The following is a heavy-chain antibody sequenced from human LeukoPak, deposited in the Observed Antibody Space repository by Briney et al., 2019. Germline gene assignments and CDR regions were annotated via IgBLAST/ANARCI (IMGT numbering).Heavy chain of an antibody. CDR1: GGSISSYY. V-gene: IGHV4-4*09. D-gene: IGHD5-18*01. CDR3: ARQVYSYGYDY. Sequence: SETLSLTCTVSGGSISSYYLSWIRQPPGKGLEWIGYIYASGSTNYNPSLKSRVTISVDTSKNQFSLKLSSVTAADTAVYYCARQVYSYGYDYWGQGTLVTVSS. J-gene: IGHJ4*02. CDR2: IYASGST.